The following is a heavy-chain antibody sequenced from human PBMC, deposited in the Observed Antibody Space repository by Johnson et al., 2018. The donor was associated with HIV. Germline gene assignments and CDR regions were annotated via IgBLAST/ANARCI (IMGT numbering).Heavy chain of an antibody. CDR2: ISWNSGSI. CDR3: ARDPYTSAGNPFDI. D-gene: IGHD3-10*01. J-gene: IGHJ3*02. Sequence: VQLVESGGGLVQPGGSLRLSCAASGFTFDDYAMHWVRQAPGKGLEWVSGISWNSGSIGYADSVKGRFTISRDNAKNSLYLQMNGLRAEETAVYYCARDPYTSAGNPFDIWGQGTRVTVS. V-gene: IGHV3-9*01. CDR1: GFTFDDYA.